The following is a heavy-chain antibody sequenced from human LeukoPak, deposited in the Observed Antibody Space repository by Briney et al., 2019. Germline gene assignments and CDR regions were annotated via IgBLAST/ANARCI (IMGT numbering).Heavy chain of an antibody. Sequence: GGSLRLSCAVSGITFTTIDVSWVRQAPGKGLEWVSVISGSSDITHYADSVKGRFTISRDNSKNTLYLQMNSLRAEDTAIYYCAKTLAYTWFDPWGQGTLVTVSS. CDR3: AKTLAYTWFDP. CDR2: ISGSSDIT. V-gene: IGHV3-23*01. D-gene: IGHD2/OR15-2a*01. J-gene: IGHJ5*02. CDR1: GITFTTID.